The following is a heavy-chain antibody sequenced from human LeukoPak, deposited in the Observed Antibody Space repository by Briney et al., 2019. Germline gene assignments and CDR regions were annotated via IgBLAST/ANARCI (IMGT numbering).Heavy chain of an antibody. V-gene: IGHV3-7*01. CDR2: IKDDGSEK. Sequence: PSGTLSLTCAVSGGSISSSNWWSWVRQAPGKGLEWVANIKDDGSEKRDVDSVKGRFTIFRDNAKNSLYLQMNSLRVEDTAVYYCVRDKLVGPSRLDHWGQGTLVTVSS. D-gene: IGHD1-26*01. CDR1: GGSISSSNW. CDR3: VRDKLVGPSRLDH. J-gene: IGHJ4*02.